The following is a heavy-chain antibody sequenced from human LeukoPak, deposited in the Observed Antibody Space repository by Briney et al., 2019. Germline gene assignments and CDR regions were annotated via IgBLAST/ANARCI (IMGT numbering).Heavy chain of an antibody. CDR3: ARDVRPWLSGWYY. Sequence: GGSLRLSCAASGFTFSSYAMNWVRQAPGKGLEWVSSISSSSSYIYYADSVKGRFTISRDNAKNSLYLQMNSLRAEDTAVYYCARDVRPWLSGWYYWGQGTLVTVSS. CDR2: ISSSSSYI. D-gene: IGHD6-19*01. J-gene: IGHJ4*02. V-gene: IGHV3-21*01. CDR1: GFTFSSYA.